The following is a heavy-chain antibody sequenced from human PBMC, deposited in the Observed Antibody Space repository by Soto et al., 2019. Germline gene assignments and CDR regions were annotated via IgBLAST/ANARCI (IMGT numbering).Heavy chain of an antibody. D-gene: IGHD2-15*01. V-gene: IGHV4-39*01. CDR2: IFYSGST. CDR1: GGSISSSSYY. Sequence: SETLSLTCPVSGGSISSSSYYWGWLRQPPGKGLEWIGSIFYSGSTYYNPSLKSRVTISVDTSKNQFSLKLSSVTAADTAVYYCARHLTYCSAGSCYSDFPYYGMDVWGQGTTVTVSS. CDR3: ARHLTYCSAGSCYSDFPYYGMDV. J-gene: IGHJ6*02.